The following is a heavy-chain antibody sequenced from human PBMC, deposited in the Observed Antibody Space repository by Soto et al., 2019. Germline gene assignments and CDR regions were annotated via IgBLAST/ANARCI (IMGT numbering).Heavy chain of an antibody. CDR1: GFTFSNFG. CDR2: IWYDGGNI. J-gene: IGHJ4*02. V-gene: IGHV3-33*01. CDR3: ARGRYDYSIYYLDY. Sequence: QVQLAESGGGVVQPGRPLRLSCAASGFTFSNFGMHWVRQAPGKGLEWVAVIWYDGGNIHYADSVKGRFTISRDNSKNTLYLQMNSLGAEDTAVYYCARGRYDYSIYYLDYWGQGTLVTVSS. D-gene: IGHD4-4*01.